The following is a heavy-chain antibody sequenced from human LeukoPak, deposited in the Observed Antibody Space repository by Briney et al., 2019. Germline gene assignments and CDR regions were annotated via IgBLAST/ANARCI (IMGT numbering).Heavy chain of an antibody. CDR1: GVSISSYY. CDR2: IYYSGST. CDR3: ARGYSSSWYYWFDP. J-gene: IGHJ5*02. V-gene: IGHV4-59*01. D-gene: IGHD6-13*01. Sequence: SETLSLTCTVSGVSISSYYWSWIRQPPGKGLEWIGYIYYSGSTNYNPSLKSRVTISVDTSKNQFSLKLSSVTAADTAVYYCARGYSSSWYYWFDPWGQGTLVTVSS.